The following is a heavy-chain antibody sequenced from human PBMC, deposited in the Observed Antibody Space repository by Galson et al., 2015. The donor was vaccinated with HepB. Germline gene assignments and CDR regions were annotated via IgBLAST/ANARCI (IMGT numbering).Heavy chain of an antibody. Sequence: SVKVSCKASGYTFTSYGISWVRQAPGQGLEWMGWISAYNGNTNYAQKLQGRVTMTTDTSTSTAYMELRSLRSDDTAVYYCARRAGYCSSTSCYIYYYYGMDVWGQGTTVTVSS. D-gene: IGHD2-2*02. CDR1: GYTFTSYG. CDR2: ISAYNGNT. J-gene: IGHJ6*02. V-gene: IGHV1-18*01. CDR3: ARRAGYCSSTSCYIYYYYGMDV.